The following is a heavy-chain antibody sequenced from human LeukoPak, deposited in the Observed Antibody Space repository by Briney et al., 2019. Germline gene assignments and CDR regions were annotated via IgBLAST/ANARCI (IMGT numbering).Heavy chain of an antibody. J-gene: IGHJ4*02. CDR3: ARDRIAVAGTVRVFDY. D-gene: IGHD6-19*01. CDR1: GGTFTSYA. V-gene: IGHV1-69*05. Sequence: SVKVSCKASGGTFTSYAISWVRQAPGQGLEWMGGIIPIFGTANYAQKFQGRVTMTTDTSTSTAYMELRSLRSDDTAVYYCARDRIAVAGTVRVFDYWGQGTLVTVSS. CDR2: IIPIFGTA.